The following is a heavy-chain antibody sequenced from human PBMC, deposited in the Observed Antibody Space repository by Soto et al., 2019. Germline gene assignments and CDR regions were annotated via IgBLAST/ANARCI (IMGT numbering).Heavy chain of an antibody. CDR2: IHYSGST. Sequence: SETLSLSCTVSGGSIRDTIYYWGWLRQPPGKGLEWIGSIHYSGSTHYNPSLKSRVTISVDPSKSQFSLNLTSVTPADTSVYYCARHMRAVAAPLGYWGQGTVVTSPQ. D-gene: IGHD6-19*01. CDR3: ARHMRAVAAPLGY. J-gene: IGHJ4*02. V-gene: IGHV4-39*01. CDR1: GGSIRDTIYY.